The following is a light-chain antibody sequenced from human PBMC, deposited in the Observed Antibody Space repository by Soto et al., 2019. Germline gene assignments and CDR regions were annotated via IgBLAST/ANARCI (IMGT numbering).Light chain of an antibody. J-gene: IGKJ3*01. CDR3: QQYNNWPFT. V-gene: IGKV3-15*01. CDR2: GAS. Sequence: EIVMTQSPATLYVSPGERATLSCRASQSISSNLAWYQQKPGQAPRLLIYGASTRATGIPATFSGSGSGPDFTLTISSLQSEDFAVYYCQQYNNWPFTFGPGTKVDIK. CDR1: QSISSN.